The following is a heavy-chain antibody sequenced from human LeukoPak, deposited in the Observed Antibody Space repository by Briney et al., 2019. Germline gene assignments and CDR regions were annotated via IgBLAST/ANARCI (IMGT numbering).Heavy chain of an antibody. J-gene: IGHJ4*02. D-gene: IGHD3-22*01. CDR3: ARELPDYYDSSGSPDF. CDR1: GFTFSSYE. Sequence: GGSLRLSCAASGFTFSSYEINWVRRAPGKGLEWVSYISSSGSTIYYADSVKGRFTISRDNAKNSLYLQMNSLRAEDTAVYYCARELPDYYDSSGSPDFWGQGTLVTVSS. V-gene: IGHV3-48*03. CDR2: ISSSGSTI.